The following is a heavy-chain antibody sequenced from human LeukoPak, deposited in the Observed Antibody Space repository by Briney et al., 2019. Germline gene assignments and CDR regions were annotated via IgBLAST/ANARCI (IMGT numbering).Heavy chain of an antibody. V-gene: IGHV1-69*01. Sequence: ASVKVSCKASGGTFSSYAISWVRQAPGQGLEWMGGIIPIFGTANYAQKFQGRVTITADESTSTAYMELSSLRSEDTAVYYCARIQLRAHYFDYWGQGTLVTVSS. CDR1: GGTFSSYA. CDR2: IIPIFGTA. J-gene: IGHJ4*02. CDR3: ARIQLRAHYFDY. D-gene: IGHD5-18*01.